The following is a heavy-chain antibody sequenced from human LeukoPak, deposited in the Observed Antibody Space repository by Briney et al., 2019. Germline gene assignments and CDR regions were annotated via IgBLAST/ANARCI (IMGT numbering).Heavy chain of an antibody. Sequence: ASVKVSCKASGYTFTSYGISWVRQAPGQGLEWMGWISAYNGNTNYAQKLQGRVTMTTDTSTSTAYMGLRSLRSDDTAVYYCARDGPVFSEPPLDYWGQGTLVTVSS. D-gene: IGHD3-3*01. CDR2: ISAYNGNT. V-gene: IGHV1-18*04. CDR1: GYTFTSYG. CDR3: ARDGPVFSEPPLDY. J-gene: IGHJ4*02.